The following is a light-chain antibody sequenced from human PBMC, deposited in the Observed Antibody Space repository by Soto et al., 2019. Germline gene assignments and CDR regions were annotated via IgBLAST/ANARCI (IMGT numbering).Light chain of an antibody. CDR3: QQYNNWPA. CDR2: GAS. V-gene: IGKV3-20*01. CDR1: QSVTNNY. J-gene: IGKJ2*01. Sequence: EIVLTQSPGTLSLSPGERVTLSCRASQSVTNNYVAWYQQRPGQAPRLLIYGASNRATGIPDRFSGSGSGTDFTLTISRLEPEDFAVYCCQQYNNWPAFGQGTKLEIK.